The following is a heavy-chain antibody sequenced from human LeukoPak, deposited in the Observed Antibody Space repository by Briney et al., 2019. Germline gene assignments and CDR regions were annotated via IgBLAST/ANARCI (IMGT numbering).Heavy chain of an antibody. D-gene: IGHD5-12*01. CDR2: ISYDGSNK. J-gene: IGHJ5*02. Sequence: GGSLRLSCAASGFTFSSYGMHWVRQAPGKGLEWVAVISYDGSNKYYADSVKGRFTISRDNSENTLYLQMNSLRAEDTAVYYCAKDGGLPYNWFDPWGQGTLVTVSS. CDR3: AKDGGLPYNWFDP. CDR1: GFTFSSYG. V-gene: IGHV3-30*18.